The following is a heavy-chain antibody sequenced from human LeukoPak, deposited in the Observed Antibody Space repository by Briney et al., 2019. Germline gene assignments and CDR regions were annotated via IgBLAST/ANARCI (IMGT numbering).Heavy chain of an antibody. J-gene: IGHJ4*02. Sequence: SETLSLTCTVSGGSISSSIYYWGWIRQPPGKGLEWIGSIYYNANTYYNPSLKSRITISVDTSKNQFSLRLSSVTAADTAVYYCAREDGSSSIDYWGQGTLVTVSS. CDR3: AREDGSSSIDY. V-gene: IGHV4-39*07. CDR1: GGSISSSIYY. CDR2: IYYNANT. D-gene: IGHD6-13*01.